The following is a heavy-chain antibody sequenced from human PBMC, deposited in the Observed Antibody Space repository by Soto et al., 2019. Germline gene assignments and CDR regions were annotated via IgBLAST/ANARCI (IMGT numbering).Heavy chain of an antibody. Sequence: PGESLKISCQGSGYSFTSYWIGWVRPRPGKGLEWMGRINPSDSYTTYSPSFQRHVTISTNKSFSTAYLQWSGLKASDTAMYYCARLGYCTGTSCYTFDSWGQGTLVTVSS. CDR1: GYSFTSYW. CDR2: INPSDSYT. J-gene: IGHJ4*02. D-gene: IGHD2-2*02. CDR3: ARLGYCTGTSCYTFDS. V-gene: IGHV5-10-1*01.